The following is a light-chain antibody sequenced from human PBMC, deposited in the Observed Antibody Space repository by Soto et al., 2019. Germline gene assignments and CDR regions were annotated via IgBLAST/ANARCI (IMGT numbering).Light chain of an antibody. CDR1: SNDVGDYNY. V-gene: IGLV2-8*01. Sequence: LTQPPSASGSPGQSVTISCTGTSNDVGDYNYVSWYQQHPGKAPKLMIYEVSKRPSGVPGRFSGSKSGNTASLTVSGLQAEDEADYYCSSYAGSSTLYVFGTGTKVTVL. J-gene: IGLJ1*01. CDR3: SSYAGSSTLYV. CDR2: EVS.